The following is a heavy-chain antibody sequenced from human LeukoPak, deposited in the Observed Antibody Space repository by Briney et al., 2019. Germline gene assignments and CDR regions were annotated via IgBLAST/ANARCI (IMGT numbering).Heavy chain of an antibody. CDR1: GYTFTIYY. Sequence: ASVKVSCKASGYTFTIYYMHWVRQAPGQGLEWMGWTNPDSGATSYAQRFQGRVTMTWDTSISTAYMELSGLTSDDTAVYYCARNPPYCTRTSCYNDYWGQGTLVTVSS. J-gene: IGHJ4*02. V-gene: IGHV1-2*02. D-gene: IGHD2-2*02. CDR2: TNPDSGAT. CDR3: ARNPPYCTRTSCYNDY.